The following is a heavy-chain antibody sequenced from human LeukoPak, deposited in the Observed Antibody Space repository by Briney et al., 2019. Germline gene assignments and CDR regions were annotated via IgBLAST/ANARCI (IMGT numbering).Heavy chain of an antibody. CDR1: GYSISSGYY. V-gene: IGHV4-38-2*02. D-gene: IGHD6-13*01. CDR2: IYHSGST. J-gene: IGHJ6*03. CDR3: ARGRVSSSSWYSTYYYYFYMDV. Sequence: SETLSLTCTVSGYSISSGYYWGWIRQPPGKGLEWIGSIYHSGSTYYNPSLKSRVAISVDTSKNHFSLELSSVTAADTAVYFCARGRVSSSSWYSTYYYYFYMDVWGKGTTVTVSS.